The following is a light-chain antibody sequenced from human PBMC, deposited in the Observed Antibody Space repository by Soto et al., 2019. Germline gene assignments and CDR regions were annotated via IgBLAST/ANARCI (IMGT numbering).Light chain of an antibody. J-gene: IGLJ1*01. Sequence: QSALTQPASVSGSSGQSITFSCTGTSSDVGGYNYVSWYQQHPGKAPKLMIYDVSNRPSGVSNGFSGSKSGNTASLTISGLQAEDEADYYCSSYTSSSTLYVFGTGTKVTVL. V-gene: IGLV2-14*01. CDR3: SSYTSSSTLYV. CDR1: SSDVGGYNY. CDR2: DVS.